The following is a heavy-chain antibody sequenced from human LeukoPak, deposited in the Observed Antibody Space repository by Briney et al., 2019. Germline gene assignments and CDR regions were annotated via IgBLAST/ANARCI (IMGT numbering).Heavy chain of an antibody. CDR3: ARGMATARFDY. D-gene: IGHD5-24*01. Sequence: SVKVSCKASGFTFTSSAMQWVRQARGQRLEWIGWIVVGSGNTNYAQKLQQRVTITRDMSTSTAYMEPSSLRSEDTAVYYCARGMATARFDYWGQGTLVTVSS. CDR1: GFTFTSSA. CDR2: IVVGSGNT. V-gene: IGHV1-58*02. J-gene: IGHJ4*02.